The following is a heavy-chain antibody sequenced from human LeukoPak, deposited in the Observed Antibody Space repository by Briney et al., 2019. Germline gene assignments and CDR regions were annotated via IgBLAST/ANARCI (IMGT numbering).Heavy chain of an antibody. CDR1: GFSFSSNS. D-gene: IGHD1-20*01. Sequence: GGSLRLSCAASGFSFSSNSMNWVRQAPGKGLEWVSYISGSSSTIYYADSVKGRFTISRDNAKNSLYLQMNSLRAEDTAVYYCASSLRYNWNQPTLNFDYWGQGTLVTVSS. CDR3: ASSLRYNWNQPTLNFDY. J-gene: IGHJ4*02. V-gene: IGHV3-48*01. CDR2: ISGSSSTI.